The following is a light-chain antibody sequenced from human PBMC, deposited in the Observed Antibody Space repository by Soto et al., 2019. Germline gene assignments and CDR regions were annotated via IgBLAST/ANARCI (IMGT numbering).Light chain of an antibody. Sequence: QLVLTQPPSASGTPGQRVTISCSGGSSDIGSSTVNWYQQLPGSAPKLLIYDNTHRPSGVPDRFSGSTSGTSASLAISGLQSEDEADYYCATWDDSLGGLFGGGTKVTVL. CDR2: DNT. CDR3: ATWDDSLGGL. J-gene: IGLJ2*01. V-gene: IGLV1-44*01. CDR1: SSDIGSST.